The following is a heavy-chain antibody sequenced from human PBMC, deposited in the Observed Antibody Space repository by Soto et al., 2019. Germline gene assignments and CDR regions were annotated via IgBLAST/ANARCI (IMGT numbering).Heavy chain of an antibody. CDR1: GGSFSGYY. V-gene: IGHV4-34*01. J-gene: IGHJ1*01. CDR3: ARGLKKTMVRGVTRGSFQH. Sequence: SETLSLTCAVYGGSFSGYYWSWIRQPPGKGLEWIGEINHSGSTNYNPSLKSRVTISVDTSKNQFSLKLSSVTAADTAVYYCARGLKKTMVRGVTRGSFQHWGQGTLVTVSS. CDR2: INHSGST. D-gene: IGHD3-10*01.